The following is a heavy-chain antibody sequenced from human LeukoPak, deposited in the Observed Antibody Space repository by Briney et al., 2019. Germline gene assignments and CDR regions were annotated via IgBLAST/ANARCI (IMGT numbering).Heavy chain of an antibody. Sequence: GSSVKVSCKASGGTFSSYAISWVRQAPGQGLEWMGGIIPIFGTANYAQKFQGRVTITTDESTSTAYTELSSLRSEDTAVYYCARDSGSPNWFDPWGQGTLVTVSS. CDR3: ARDSGSPNWFDP. V-gene: IGHV1-69*05. CDR2: IIPIFGTA. CDR1: GGTFSSYA. D-gene: IGHD3-10*01. J-gene: IGHJ5*02.